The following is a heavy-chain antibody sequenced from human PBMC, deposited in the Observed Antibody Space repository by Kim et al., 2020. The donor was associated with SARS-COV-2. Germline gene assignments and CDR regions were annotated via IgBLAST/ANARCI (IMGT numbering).Heavy chain of an antibody. D-gene: IGHD5-12*01. V-gene: IGHV4-59*13. CDR2: IYYSGST. J-gene: IGHJ4*02. Sequence: SETLSLTCTVSGGSISSYYWSWIRQPPGKGLEWIGYIYYSGSTNYNPSLKSRVTISVDTSKNQFSLKLSSVTAADTAVYYCARTDGYKSYYYFDYWGQGTLVTVSS. CDR1: GGSISSYY. CDR3: ARTDGYKSYYYFDY.